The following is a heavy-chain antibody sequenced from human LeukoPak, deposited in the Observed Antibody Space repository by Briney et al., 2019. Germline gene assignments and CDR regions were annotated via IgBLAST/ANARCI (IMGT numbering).Heavy chain of an antibody. J-gene: IGHJ4*02. CDR3: ARDYDWAFDY. D-gene: IGHD1-1*01. CDR2: ISRGITTV. Sequence: ISRGITTVNYADSVNGRFSISRDDANLLVFLQMDSLTDDDTAVYYCARDYDWAFDYWGQGSLVTVSS. V-gene: IGHV3-48*02.